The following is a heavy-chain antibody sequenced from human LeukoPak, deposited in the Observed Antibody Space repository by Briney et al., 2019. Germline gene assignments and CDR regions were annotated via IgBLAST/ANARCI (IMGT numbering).Heavy chain of an antibody. Sequence: GGSLRLSCAASGFTFSNYWMHWVRQAPGKGLVWVSRINSDGINTSYADSVKGRFTISRDNAKNTLNLQMNSLRAEDTAVYYCAKGNYYDSSGYYQYYYYYMDVWGKGTTVTVSS. CDR2: INSDGINT. V-gene: IGHV3-74*01. CDR1: GFTFSNYW. J-gene: IGHJ6*03. D-gene: IGHD3-22*01. CDR3: AKGNYYDSSGYYQYYYYYMDV.